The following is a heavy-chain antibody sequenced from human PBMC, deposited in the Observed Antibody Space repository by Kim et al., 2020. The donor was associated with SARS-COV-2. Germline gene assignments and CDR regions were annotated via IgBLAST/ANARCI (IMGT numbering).Heavy chain of an antibody. J-gene: IGHJ6*02. V-gene: IGHV3-48*02. CDR3: ASVIAAAGIPYYYYAMDV. Sequence: VMGRFTISRDNPKNSLYLQVNSLRDEDTAVYYCASVIAAAGIPYYYYAMDVWGQGTTVTVSS. D-gene: IGHD6-13*01.